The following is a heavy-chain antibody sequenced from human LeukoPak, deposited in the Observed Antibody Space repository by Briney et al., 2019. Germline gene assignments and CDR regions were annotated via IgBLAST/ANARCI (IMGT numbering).Heavy chain of an antibody. Sequence: SVKVSCTASGGTFSSYAISWVRQAPGQGLEWMGGIIPIFGTANYAQKFQGRVTITADESTSTAYMELSSLRSEDTAVYYCARLGDFWSGPLDYWGQGTLVTVSS. CDR3: ARLGDFWSGPLDY. V-gene: IGHV1-69*13. CDR1: GGTFSSYA. J-gene: IGHJ4*02. CDR2: IIPIFGTA. D-gene: IGHD3-3*01.